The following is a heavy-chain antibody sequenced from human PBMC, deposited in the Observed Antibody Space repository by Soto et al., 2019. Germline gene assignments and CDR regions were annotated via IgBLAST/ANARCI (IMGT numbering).Heavy chain of an antibody. V-gene: IGHV6-1*01. CDR3: ARGPSPLDP. J-gene: IGHJ5*02. Sequence: SPTLSLACAISGASVSSNSAAWNWIRQSPTRGLEWPGRTYYRSKWYSYYAPSVRGRIPIKPDTSKNQFSLQLNSVIPDDTAIYYCARGPSPLDPWGQGILVTVSS. CDR2: TYYRSKWYS. CDR1: GASVSSNSAA.